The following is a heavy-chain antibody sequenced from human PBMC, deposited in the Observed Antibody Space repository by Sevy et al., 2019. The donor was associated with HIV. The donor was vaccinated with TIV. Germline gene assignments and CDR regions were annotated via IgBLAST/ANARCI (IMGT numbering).Heavy chain of an antibody. CDR2: INPNSGGT. CDR1: GYTFTGYY. CDR3: ARVFSPKLGYCSSTSCYRWFDP. J-gene: IGHJ5*02. D-gene: IGHD2-2*02. Sequence: ASVKVSCKASGYTFTGYYMHWVRQAPGQGLEWMGWINPNSGGTNYGEKFQGRVTMTRDTSISTAYMELSRLRSDDTAVYYCARVFSPKLGYCSSTSCYRWFDPWGQGTLVTVSS. V-gene: IGHV1-2*02.